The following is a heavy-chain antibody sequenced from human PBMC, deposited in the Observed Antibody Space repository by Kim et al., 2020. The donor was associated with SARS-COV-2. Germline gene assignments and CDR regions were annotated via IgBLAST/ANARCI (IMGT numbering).Heavy chain of an antibody. D-gene: IGHD1-26*01. CDR1: GFTFSSYA. CDR3: ARDNSVLCELGGYFDY. Sequence: GGSLRLSCAASGFTFSSYAMHWVRQAPGKGLEWVAVISYDGSNKYYVDSVKGRFTISRDNSKNTLYLQMNSLRAEDTAVYYCARDNSVLCELGGYFDYWG. V-gene: IGHV3-30*04. J-gene: IGHJ4*01. CDR2: ISYDGSNK.